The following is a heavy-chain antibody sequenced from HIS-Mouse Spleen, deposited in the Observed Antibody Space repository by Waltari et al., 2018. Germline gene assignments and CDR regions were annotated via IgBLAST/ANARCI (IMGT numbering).Heavy chain of an antibody. J-gene: IGHJ3*02. CDR3: ARGRFHSWNDAFDI. CDR1: GGSFSGYY. V-gene: IGHV4-34*01. Sequence: QVQLQQWGAGLLKPSETLSLTCAVYGGSFSGYYWSWIRQPPGKGLEWIGEINHSGSNNSNPSLKSRVTISVDTSKNQFSLKLSSVTAADTAVYYCARGRFHSWNDAFDIWGQGTMVTVSS. CDR2: INHSGSN. D-gene: IGHD1-1*01.